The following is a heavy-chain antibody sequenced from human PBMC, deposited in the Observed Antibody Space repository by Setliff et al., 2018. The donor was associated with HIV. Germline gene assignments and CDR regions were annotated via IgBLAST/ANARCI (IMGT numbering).Heavy chain of an antibody. J-gene: IGHJ4*02. CDR3: ARDGFWSGYIDY. V-gene: IGHV4-61*03. CDR2: IYYSGST. D-gene: IGHD3-3*01. Sequence: PSETLSLTCTVSGDSVSSRSYYWSWIRQPPGKGLEWIGYIYYSGSTNYNPSLKSRVTISVDTSKNHFSLKLRSVTAADTAVYYCARDGFWSGYIDYWGQGTLVTVSS. CDR1: GDSVSSRSYY.